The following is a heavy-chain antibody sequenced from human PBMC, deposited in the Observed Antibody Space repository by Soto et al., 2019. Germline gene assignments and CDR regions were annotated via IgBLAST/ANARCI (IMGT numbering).Heavy chain of an antibody. D-gene: IGHD1-26*01. CDR3: AGSIVGALAWFDP. CDR2: ISAYNGNT. J-gene: IGHJ5*02. CDR1: GYTFTGYG. V-gene: IGHV1-18*01. Sequence: ASVKVSCKASGYTFTGYGISWVRQAPGQGLEWMGWISAYNGNTNYAQKLQGRVTMTTDTSTSTAYMGLRSLRSDDTAVYYCAGSIVGALAWFDPWGQGTLVTVSS.